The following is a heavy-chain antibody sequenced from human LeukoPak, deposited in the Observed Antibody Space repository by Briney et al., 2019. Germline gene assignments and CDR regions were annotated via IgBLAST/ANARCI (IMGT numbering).Heavy chain of an antibody. CDR1: GFTFSHYG. CDR2: IRYDESDK. V-gene: IGHV3-30*02. J-gene: IGHJ4*02. Sequence: GGSLRLSCATPGFTFSHYGMHWVRQAPGRGLDWVAHIRYDESDKYYADSVKGRFTISRDISKNTVYLQMNSLRLEDTAVYYCAKDFNWAFDYWGQGTLVTVSS. D-gene: IGHD1-1*01. CDR3: AKDFNWAFDY.